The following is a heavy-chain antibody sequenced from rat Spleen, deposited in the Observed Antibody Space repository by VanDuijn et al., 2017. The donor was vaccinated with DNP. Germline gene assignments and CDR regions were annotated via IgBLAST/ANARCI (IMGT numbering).Heavy chain of an antibody. V-gene: IGHV5-22*01. Sequence: EVQLVESGGGLVQPGRSLKLSCAASGFTFSDYYMAWVRQAPTRGLEWVAYIGSDGYAPYYGVSVKGRFTISRDNARTTLFLQMDSLRSEDTATYYCARGGLRRVDYAMDAWGQGTSVTVSS. J-gene: IGHJ4*01. CDR2: IGSDGYAP. CDR3: ARGGLRRVDYAMDA. D-gene: IGHD1-11*01. CDR1: GFTFSDYY.